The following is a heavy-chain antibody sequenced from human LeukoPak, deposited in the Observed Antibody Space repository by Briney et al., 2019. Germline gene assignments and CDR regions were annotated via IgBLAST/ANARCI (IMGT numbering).Heavy chain of an antibody. Sequence: SETLSLTCAVSGGSISGGGYSWGWIRQPPGKGLEWIGYMSDSGSSYYNPSLKSRVTISVDRSKNHFSLKLSSVTAADTAVYYCARYDLLPGSYDAFDIWGQGTMVTVSS. CDR2: MSDSGSS. J-gene: IGHJ3*02. CDR1: GGSISGGGYS. CDR3: ARYDLLPGSYDAFDI. D-gene: IGHD3-9*01. V-gene: IGHV4-30-2*01.